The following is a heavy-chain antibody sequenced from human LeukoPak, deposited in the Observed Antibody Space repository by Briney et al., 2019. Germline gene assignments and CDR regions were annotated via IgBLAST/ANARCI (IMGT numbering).Heavy chain of an antibody. Sequence: GGSLRLSCAASGFTFSNFAMSWVRQAPGEGLEWVSTISGSGGSTYSADSVKGRFTISRDNSKNTLYLQMNSLRAEDTAVYYCAKESYGDYDADYFDYWGQGTLVTVSS. D-gene: IGHD4-17*01. CDR2: ISGSGGST. J-gene: IGHJ4*02. CDR1: GFTFSNFA. CDR3: AKESYGDYDADYFDY. V-gene: IGHV3-23*01.